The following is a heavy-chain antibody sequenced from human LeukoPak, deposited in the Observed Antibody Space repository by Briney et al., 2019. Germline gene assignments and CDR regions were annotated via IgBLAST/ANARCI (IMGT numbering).Heavy chain of an antibody. V-gene: IGHV1-46*01. CDR1: VYTFTSYY. J-gene: IGHJ4*02. CDR3: ARGRGVRDSHTYDYFDY. Sequence: ASVKVSCKASVYTFTSYYIHWVRQAPGQGLEWMGIINPAGGSTTYAQKFQGSRLTLTRDTSTSTVYMELSSLRSEDTAVYYCARGRGVRDSHTYDYFDYWGQGSLVTVSS. D-gene: IGHD3-22*01. CDR2: INPAGGST.